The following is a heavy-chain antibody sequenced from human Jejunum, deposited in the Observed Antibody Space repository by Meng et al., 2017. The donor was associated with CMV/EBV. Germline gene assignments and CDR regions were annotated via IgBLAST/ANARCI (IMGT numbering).Heavy chain of an antibody. V-gene: IGHV5-51*01. J-gene: IGHJ4*03. CDR2: IYPRDSKT. CDR3: ARLTILGGAIT. D-gene: IGHD3-3*01. CDR1: GYRFATYW. Sequence: KCAGYRFATYWIGWVRQMPGKGLEWMGVIYPRDSKTMYSPSFQGHVTISADKAISTAYLEWSSLKASDSAMYYCARLTILGGAITWGQGTRVTVSS.